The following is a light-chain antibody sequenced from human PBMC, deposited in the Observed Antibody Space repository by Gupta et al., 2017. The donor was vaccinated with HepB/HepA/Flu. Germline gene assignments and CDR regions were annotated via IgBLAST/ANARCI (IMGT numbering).Light chain of an antibody. CDR1: SSDVGGYNY. CDR2: DVS. J-gene: IGLJ1*01. Sequence: GSPGQSITISCTGTSSDVGGYNYVSWYQQHPGKAPKLMIYDVSNRPSGVSNRFSGSKSGNTASLTISGPQAEDEADYYCSSYTSSSTYVFGTGTKVTVL. CDR3: SSYTSSSTYV. V-gene: IGLV2-14*04.